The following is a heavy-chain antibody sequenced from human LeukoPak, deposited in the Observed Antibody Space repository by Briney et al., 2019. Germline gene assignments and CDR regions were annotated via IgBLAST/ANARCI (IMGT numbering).Heavy chain of an antibody. CDR3: TIETYDYVRGSYRHNFDY. CDR2: IRSKANSYAT. V-gene: IGHV3-73*01. D-gene: IGHD3-16*02. CDR1: GFTFSGSA. J-gene: IGHJ4*02. Sequence: GGSLRLSCAASGFTFSGSAMHWVREASGQGLEWVGRIRSKANSYATAYAASVKGRFTISRDDSKNTAYLQMNILKTEDTAVYYCTIETYDYVRGSYRHNFDYWGQGTLATVSS.